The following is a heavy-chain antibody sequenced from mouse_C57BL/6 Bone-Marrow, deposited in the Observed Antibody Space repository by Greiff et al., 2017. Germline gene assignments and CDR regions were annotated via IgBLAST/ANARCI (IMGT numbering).Heavy chain of an antibody. V-gene: IGHV1-59*01. CDR3: ARERLYYFDD. D-gene: IGHD3-3*01. CDR1: GYTFTSYW. Sequence: VQLQQPGAELVRPGTSVKLSCKASGYTFTSYWMHWVKQRPGQGLEWIGVIDPSDSYTNYNQKFKGKATLTVDTSSSTAYMQLSSLTSEDSAVYYCARERLYYFDDWGQGTTLTVSS. CDR2: IDPSDSYT. J-gene: IGHJ2*01.